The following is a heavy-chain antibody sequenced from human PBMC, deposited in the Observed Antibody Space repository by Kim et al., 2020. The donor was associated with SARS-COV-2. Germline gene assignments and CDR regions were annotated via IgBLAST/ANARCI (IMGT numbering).Heavy chain of an antibody. CDR1: GFTFSSYA. D-gene: IGHD3-10*01. CDR2: ISGSGGDT. J-gene: IGHJ4*02. CDR3: AKDRVVRGIMGAFAS. V-gene: IGHV3-23*01. Sequence: GGSLRLSCAASGFTFSSYAMSWVRQAPGKGLEWVSTISGSGGDTYYADSVKGRFTLSRDNSKNTLYLQMNSLRAQDTAVYYCAKDRVVRGIMGAFASWGQGTMVTVSS.